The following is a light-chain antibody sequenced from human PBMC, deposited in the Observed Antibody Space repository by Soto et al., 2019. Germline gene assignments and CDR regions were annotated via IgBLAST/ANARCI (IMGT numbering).Light chain of an antibody. CDR2: AAS. CDR3: QQSYSTPLT. V-gene: IGKV1-39*01. J-gene: IGKJ4*01. Sequence: DIQMTQSPSSLSASVGDRVTITCRASQSISSYLNWYQQKPGKAPKLLIYAASVLQSGVPSRFSGSGSGTDFTLTISSLQPEDFATYYCQQSYSTPLTCGGGTKVEIK. CDR1: QSISSY.